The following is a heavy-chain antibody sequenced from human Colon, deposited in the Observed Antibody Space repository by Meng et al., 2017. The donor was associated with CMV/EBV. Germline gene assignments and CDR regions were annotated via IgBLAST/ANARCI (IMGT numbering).Heavy chain of an antibody. D-gene: IGHD6-19*01. CDR1: GFSLNDFY. CDR2: ISGGSATI. J-gene: IGHJ4*02. Sequence: GESLKISCEASGFSLNDFYMTWVRQAPGKGLEWLSHISGGSATIHYADSVRGRFTISKDNAENSLYLEMNNLRVEDTAVYYCARGARDGQYSGGWYDYWGQGALVTVSS. CDR3: ARGARDGQYSGGWYDY. V-gene: IGHV3-11*01.